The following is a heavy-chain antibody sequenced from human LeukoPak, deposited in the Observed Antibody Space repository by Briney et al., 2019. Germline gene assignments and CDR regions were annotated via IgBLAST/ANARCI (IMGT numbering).Heavy chain of an antibody. Sequence: GGSLRLSCAASGFTFSAYWMTWVRQAPGKGLAWVANIIEGGDVKYYVDSVKGRFTISRDNTKNSLYLQMTSLRADDTAVYYCARVPSSGYYYGSGSYYDYYYMDVWGKGTTVTISS. V-gene: IGHV3-7*01. CDR1: GFTFSAYW. D-gene: IGHD3-10*01. CDR3: ARVPSSGYYYGSGSYYDYYYMDV. J-gene: IGHJ6*03. CDR2: IIEGGDVK.